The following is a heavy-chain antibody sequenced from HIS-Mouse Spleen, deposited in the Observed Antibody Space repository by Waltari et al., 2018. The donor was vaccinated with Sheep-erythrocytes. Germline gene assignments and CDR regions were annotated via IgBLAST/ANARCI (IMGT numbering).Heavy chain of an antibody. V-gene: IGHV3-30*04. CDR3: ARVSAGELKYYFDY. CDR2: ISYDGSNK. CDR1: GFPLSSYA. Sequence: QVQLVESGGGVVQPGRSLRLSCAASGFPLSSYAMHWVRQAPGKGLEWVAGISYDGSNKYYADSVKGRFTISRDNSKNTLYLQMNSLRAEDTAVYYCARVSAGELKYYFDYWGQGTLVTVSS. D-gene: IGHD1-26*01. J-gene: IGHJ4*02.